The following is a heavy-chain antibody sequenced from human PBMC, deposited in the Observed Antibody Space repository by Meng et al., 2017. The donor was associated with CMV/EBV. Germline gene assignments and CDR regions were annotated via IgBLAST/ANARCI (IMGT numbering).Heavy chain of an antibody. CDR3: ARGPEVDYGDYVGLDY. D-gene: IGHD4-17*01. Sequence: LHQSPPGRLTPLTTPAPLSTLDGVSIRCTHCSYIRQPAGQAVEWMGRIYTSDSTDNTHYHTSLVTMSVETSQNQFSLKLRSVTAADTAVYAGARGPEVDYGDYVGLDYWGQGTLVTVSS. V-gene: IGHV4-4*07. CDR2: IYTSDST. CDR1: GVSIRCTH. J-gene: IGHJ4*02.